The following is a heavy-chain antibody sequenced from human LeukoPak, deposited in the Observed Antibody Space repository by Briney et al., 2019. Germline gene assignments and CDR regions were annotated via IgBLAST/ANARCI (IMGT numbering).Heavy chain of an antibody. D-gene: IGHD1-26*01. CDR3: AREARGSSDY. CDR2: ISYDGSNK. J-gene: IGHJ4*02. V-gene: IGHV3-30-3*01. CDR1: GFTFSSYA. Sequence: GRSLRLSCAASGFTFSSYAMHWVRQAPGKGLEWVAVISYDGSNKYYADSVKGRFTISRDNSKNTLYLQMNSLRAEDTAVYYCAREARGSSDYWGQGTLVTVSS.